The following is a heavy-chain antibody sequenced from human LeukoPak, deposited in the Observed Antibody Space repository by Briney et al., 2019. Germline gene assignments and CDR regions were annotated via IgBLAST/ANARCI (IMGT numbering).Heavy chain of an antibody. V-gene: IGHV3-21*01. CDR3: AREAPTGCSDY. J-gene: IGHJ4*02. D-gene: IGHD2-2*01. CDR2: ISSSSSYI. Sequence: GGSLRLSCEASGFTFSSCWMNWVRQAPGKGLEWVSSISSSSSYIYYADSVKGRFTISGDNAKNSLYLQMNSLRAEDTAVYYCAREAPTGCSDYWGQGTLVTVSS. CDR1: GFTFSSCW.